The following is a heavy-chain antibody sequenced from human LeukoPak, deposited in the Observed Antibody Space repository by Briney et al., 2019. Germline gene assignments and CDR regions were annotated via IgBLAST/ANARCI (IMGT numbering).Heavy chain of an antibody. D-gene: IGHD5-24*01. CDR1: GYTFTGYY. V-gene: IGHV1-2*02. J-gene: IGHJ4*02. CDR3: ARGHDGYNYDLDY. CDR2: INPNSGGT. Sequence: VASVKVSCKASGYTFTGYYMHWVRQAPGQGLEWMGWINPNSGGTNYAQKFQGRVTMTRDTSISTAYMELSRLRSDDTAVYYCARGHDGYNYDLDYWGQGTLVTVSS.